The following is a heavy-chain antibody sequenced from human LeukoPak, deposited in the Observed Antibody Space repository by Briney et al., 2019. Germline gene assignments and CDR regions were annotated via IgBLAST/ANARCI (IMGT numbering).Heavy chain of an antibody. Sequence: GASLKISCQGSGFSLPSYWIGWVRPVPGKGLEWMGIIYPGDYDTRYSPSFQGQVNISADKSNSTAYLQWSSLKASDTAMYYCARRSYDFWSGYIPSYYMDVWGKGTTVTVSS. CDR3: ARRSYDFWSGYIPSYYMDV. V-gene: IGHV5-51*01. D-gene: IGHD3-3*01. J-gene: IGHJ6*03. CDR2: IYPGDYDT. CDR1: GFSLPSYW.